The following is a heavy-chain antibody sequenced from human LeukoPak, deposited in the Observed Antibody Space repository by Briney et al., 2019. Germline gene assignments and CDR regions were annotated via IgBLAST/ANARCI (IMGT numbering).Heavy chain of an antibody. CDR2: ISYDGSNK. CDR1: GFTFGAHT. CDR3: AREEDHYDSENYHKYFDY. D-gene: IGHD3-10*01. J-gene: IGHJ4*02. Sequence: GRSLRLSCAASGFTFGAHTMHWVRQAPGKGLEWVALISYDGSNKYYADSVKGRITISRDNSKNTLYLQMNSLRAEDTAVYYCAREEDHYDSENYHKYFDYWGQGTLVTVSS. V-gene: IGHV3-30-3*01.